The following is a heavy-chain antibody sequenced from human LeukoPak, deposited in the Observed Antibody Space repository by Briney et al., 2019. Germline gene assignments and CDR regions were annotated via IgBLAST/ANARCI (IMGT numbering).Heavy chain of an antibody. CDR1: GFTFGDYA. D-gene: IGHD2-15*01. CDR3: TRLVVVVAATTGEGYYFDY. V-gene: IGHV3-49*04. Sequence: PGGSLRLSCTASGFTFGDYAMSWVRQAPGKGLEWVGFIRSKAYGGTTEYAASVKGRFTISRDDSKSIAYLQMNSLKTEDTAVYYCTRLVVVVAATTGEGYYFDYWGQGTLVTVSS. J-gene: IGHJ4*02. CDR2: IRSKAYGGTT.